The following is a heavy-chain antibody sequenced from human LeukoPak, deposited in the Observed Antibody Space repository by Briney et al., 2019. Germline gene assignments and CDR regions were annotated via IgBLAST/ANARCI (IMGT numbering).Heavy chain of an antibody. D-gene: IGHD3-22*01. CDR3: GALYDGGGYYDY. J-gene: IGHJ4*02. V-gene: IGHV3-53*01. CDR1: GFTVVINH. Sequence: QAGGSLRLSCAASGFTVVINHMSWVRQAPGKGLEWVSVIYSGGSTSCTDSVKGRFTISRDNSKNTLYLQMNSLRVEDTAVYYCGALYDGGGYYDYWGQGTLVTVSS. CDR2: IYSGGST.